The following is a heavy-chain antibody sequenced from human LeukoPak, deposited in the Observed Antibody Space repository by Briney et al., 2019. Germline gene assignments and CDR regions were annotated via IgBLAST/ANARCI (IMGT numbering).Heavy chain of an antibody. CDR2: ISASGGYT. CDR3: AKRSCSGGSCNFDY. Sequence: GGSLRLSCAASGSTFSSYAMSWVRQAPGKGLEWVSAISASGGYTNYADSVKGRFTISRDNSKNTLYLQMHSLRAEDTAVYYCAKRSCSGGSCNFDYWGQGTLVTVSS. CDR1: GSTFSSYA. D-gene: IGHD2-15*01. J-gene: IGHJ4*02. V-gene: IGHV3-23*01.